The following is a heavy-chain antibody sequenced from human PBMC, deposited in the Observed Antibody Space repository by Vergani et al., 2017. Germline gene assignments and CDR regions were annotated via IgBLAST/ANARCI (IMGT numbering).Heavy chain of an antibody. Sequence: EVQLVESGGGLVKPGGSLRLSCAASGFTFSNAWMSWVRQAPGKGLEWVGRIKSKTDGGTTDYAAHVKGRFTISRDDSKNTLYLQMNSLKTEDTAVYYCTTCYYDYVWGSYRYYFDYWGQGTLVTVSS. CDR2: IKSKTDGGTT. J-gene: IGHJ4*02. D-gene: IGHD3-16*02. CDR3: TTCYYDYVWGSYRYYFDY. V-gene: IGHV3-15*01. CDR1: GFTFSNAW.